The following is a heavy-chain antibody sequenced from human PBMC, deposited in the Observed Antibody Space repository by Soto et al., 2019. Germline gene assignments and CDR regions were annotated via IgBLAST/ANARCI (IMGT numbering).Heavy chain of an antibody. D-gene: IGHD2-2*01. CDR2: INHSGST. CDR1: GGSFSGYY. Sequence: SETLSLTCAVYGGSFSGYYWSWIRQPPGKGMEWIGEINHSGSTNYNPSLKSRVTISVDTSNNQFSLKLSSVTAADTAVYYCARNVVVPAARSYYYYYYYMDVWGKGTTVTV. V-gene: IGHV4-34*01. J-gene: IGHJ6*03. CDR3: ARNVVVPAARSYYYYYYYMDV.